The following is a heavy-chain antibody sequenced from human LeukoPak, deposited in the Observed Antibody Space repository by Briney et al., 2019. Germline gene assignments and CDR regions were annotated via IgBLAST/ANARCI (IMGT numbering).Heavy chain of an antibody. J-gene: IGHJ4*02. CDR1: GYTFTELS. V-gene: IGHV1-24*01. CDR2: FDPEDGET. CDR3: ATAKSRYCSSTSCQSDY. Sequence: GASVKVSCKVSGYTFTELSMHWVRQAPGKGLEWMGGFDPEDGETIYAQKFQGRVTMTEDTSTDTAYMELSSLRSEDTAVYYCATAKSRYCSSTSCQSDYWGQGTLVTVSS. D-gene: IGHD2-2*01.